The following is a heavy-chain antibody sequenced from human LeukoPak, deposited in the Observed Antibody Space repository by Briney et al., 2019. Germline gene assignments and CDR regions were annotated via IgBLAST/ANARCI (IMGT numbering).Heavy chain of an antibody. Sequence: SETLSLTCAVYGGSFSGYYWSWIRQPPGKGLEWIGEINHSGSTNYNPSLKSRVTISVDTSKNQFSLKLSSVTAADTAVYYCARIPFDYWGQGTLVTVSS. CDR1: GGSFSGYY. CDR2: INHSGST. J-gene: IGHJ4*02. V-gene: IGHV4-34*01. CDR3: ARIPFDY.